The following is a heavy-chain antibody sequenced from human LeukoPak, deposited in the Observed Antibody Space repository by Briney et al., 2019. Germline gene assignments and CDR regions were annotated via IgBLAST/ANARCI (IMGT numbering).Heavy chain of an antibody. CDR1: GGSISSYY. D-gene: IGHD3-22*01. CDR2: IYYRGST. Sequence: KPSETPSPTRTVPGGSISSYYWSWIRQPPRKGLELGWYIYYRGSTNYNPSLKSRVTISVDTSKNQFSLKLSSVTATDTAVYYCARDRGYDREGGGRYFDYWGQGTLVTVSS. CDR3: ARDRGYDREGGGRYFDY. J-gene: IGHJ4*02. V-gene: IGHV4-59*01.